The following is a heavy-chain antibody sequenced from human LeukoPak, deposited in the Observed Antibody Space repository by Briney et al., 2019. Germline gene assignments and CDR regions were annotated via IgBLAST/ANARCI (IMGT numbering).Heavy chain of an antibody. J-gene: IGHJ4*02. CDR3: ARSYSSGCFDY. D-gene: IGHD6-19*01. CDR2: IYSGGST. Sequence: GGSLRLSCAASGFTVSSNYMSWVRQAPGKGLEWVSVIYSGGSTYYADSVKGRFTISRDNSKSTLYLQMNSLRAEDTAVYYCARSYSSGCFDYWGQGTLVTVSS. CDR1: GFTVSSNY. V-gene: IGHV3-66*02.